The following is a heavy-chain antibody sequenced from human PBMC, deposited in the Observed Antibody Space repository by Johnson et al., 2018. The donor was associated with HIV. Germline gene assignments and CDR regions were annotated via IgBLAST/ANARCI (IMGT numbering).Heavy chain of an antibody. D-gene: IGHD3-10*01. J-gene: IGHJ3*02. CDR2: ISSDGRNK. CDR1: GFTFSSFP. Sequence: QVQLVESGGGVVQPGRSLRLSCAASGFTFSSFPIHWVRQAPGKGLEWVAVISSDGRNKYYADSVKGRFSISRDNSKNTLYLQMNSLRAEDTAVYYCAREGALGAYDAFDIWGQGTMVTVSS. CDR3: AREGALGAYDAFDI. V-gene: IGHV3-30-3*01.